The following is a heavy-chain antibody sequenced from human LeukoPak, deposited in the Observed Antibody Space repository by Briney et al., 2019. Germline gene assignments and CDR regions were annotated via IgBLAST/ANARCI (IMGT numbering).Heavy chain of an antibody. V-gene: IGHV3-21*01. CDR2: ISSSGSYI. Sequence: GGSLRLSCAASGFTFSSYSMNWVRQAPGKGLEWVSSISSSGSYIYYADSVKGRFTISRDNAKNSLYLQMNSLRAEDTAVYYCARLSFHRVPQLSGMDVWGQGTTVTVSS. CDR3: ARLSFHRVPQLSGMDV. D-gene: IGHD5-24*01. J-gene: IGHJ6*02. CDR1: GFTFSSYS.